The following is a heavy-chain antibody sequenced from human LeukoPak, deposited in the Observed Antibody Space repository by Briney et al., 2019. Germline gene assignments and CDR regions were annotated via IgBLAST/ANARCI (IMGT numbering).Heavy chain of an antibody. V-gene: IGHV3-7*01. CDR2: IKQDGSEK. CDR1: GFTFSSYW. J-gene: IGHJ6*02. CDR3: ARGLSGYSSGWYPENDYYYGMDV. Sequence: QSGGSLRLSCAASGFTFSSYWMSWVRQAPGKGLEWVANIKQDGSEKYYVDSVKGRLTISRDNAKNSLYLQMNSLRAEDTAVYHCARGLSGYSSGWYPENDYYYGMDVWGQGTTVTVSS. D-gene: IGHD6-19*01.